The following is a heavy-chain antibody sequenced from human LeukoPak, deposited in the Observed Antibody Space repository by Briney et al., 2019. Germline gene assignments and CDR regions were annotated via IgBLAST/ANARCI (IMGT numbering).Heavy chain of an antibody. CDR1: GFTFSDYY. CDR2: ISSSGTTI. J-gene: IGHJ4*02. V-gene: IGHV3-11*01. D-gene: IGHD3-10*01. Sequence: GGSRRLSCAASGFTFSDYYMSWIRQPPGKGLEWVSHISSSGTTIYYADSVRGRFTDSRDNAKNSLYLQMDSLSAEDTAVYYCASLRGVNRWGQGTLVTVSS. CDR3: ASLRGVNR.